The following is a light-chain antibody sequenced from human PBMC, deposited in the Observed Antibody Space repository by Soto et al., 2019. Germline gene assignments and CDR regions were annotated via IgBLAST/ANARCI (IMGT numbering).Light chain of an antibody. Sequence: DIQMPQSPSSLSASVGDRVTITCRASQSISNYLNWYQQKPGKAPKLLIYAASSLQGDVPSRFTSSVSGTDFTRTITSLLHDDFATYYCQLSYSTPLTFGPGNKVDIK. V-gene: IGKV1-39*01. CDR1: QSISNY. CDR3: QLSYSTPLT. CDR2: AAS. J-gene: IGKJ3*01.